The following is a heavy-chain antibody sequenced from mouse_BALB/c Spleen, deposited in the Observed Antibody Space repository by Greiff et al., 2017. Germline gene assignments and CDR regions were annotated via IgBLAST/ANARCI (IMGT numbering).Heavy chain of an antibody. V-gene: IGHV5-12-1*01. CDR2: ISSGGGST. CDR3: ARHATHRFAY. Sequence: EVQVVESGGGLVKPGGSLKLSCAASGFAFSSYDMSWVRQTPEKRLEWVAYISSGGGSTYYPDTVKGRFTISRDNAKNTLYLQMSSLKSEDTAMYYCARHATHRFAYGGQETLGTVSA. J-gene: IGHJ3*01. CDR1: GFAFSSYD.